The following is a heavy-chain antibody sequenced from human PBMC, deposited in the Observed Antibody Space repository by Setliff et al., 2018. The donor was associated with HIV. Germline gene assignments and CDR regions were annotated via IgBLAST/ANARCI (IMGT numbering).Heavy chain of an antibody. J-gene: IGHJ4*02. V-gene: IGHV3-23*01. CDR1: GVNFNSHA. Sequence: GGSLRLSCAAVGVNFNSHAMSWVRQAPGKGLEWVSTLTVGGGTVYADSVKGRFTISRDNSKNTLYLQMNSLRAEDTAVYYCAKGGGNYYDNSVQSYYFDFWGQGTLVTVSS. D-gene: IGHD3-22*01. CDR2: LTVGGGT. CDR3: AKGGGNYYDNSVQSYYFDF.